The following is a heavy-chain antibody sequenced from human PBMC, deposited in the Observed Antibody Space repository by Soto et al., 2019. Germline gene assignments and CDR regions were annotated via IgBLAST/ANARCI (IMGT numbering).Heavy chain of an antibody. Sequence: QVQLVESGGGVVQPGRSLRLSCAASGFTFSSYGMHWVRQAPGKGLEWVAVISYDGSNKYYADSVEGRFTISRDNSKNTLYLQMNSLRAEDTAVYYCAKDYGFDWNYGYFDYWGQGTLVTVSS. V-gene: IGHV3-30*18. CDR1: GFTFSSYG. J-gene: IGHJ4*02. CDR3: AKDYGFDWNYGYFDY. D-gene: IGHD1-7*01. CDR2: ISYDGSNK.